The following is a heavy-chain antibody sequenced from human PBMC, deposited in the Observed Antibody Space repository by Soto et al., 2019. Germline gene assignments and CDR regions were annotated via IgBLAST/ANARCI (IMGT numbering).Heavy chain of an antibody. V-gene: IGHV3-48*02. D-gene: IGHD5-18*01. CDR2: IASSSSVT. J-gene: IGHJ4*02. Sequence: GGSLRLSCAASGFDFSNYGMNWVRQAPGERLEWLSYIASSSSVTYYRDSVKDRFTVSRDDGKNSLYLRMNSLRDEDTAVYYCARAALHGYDYWGQGTLVTVSS. CDR1: GFDFSNYG. CDR3: ARAALHGYDY.